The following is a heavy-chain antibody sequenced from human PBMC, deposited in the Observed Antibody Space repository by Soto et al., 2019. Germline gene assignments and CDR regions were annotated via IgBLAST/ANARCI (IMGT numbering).Heavy chain of an antibody. Sequence: SETLSLTCTVSGGSVSSGSYYWSWIRQPPGKGLEWIGYIYYSGSTNYNPSLKSQVTISVDTSKNQFSLKLSSVTAADTAVYYWGKNPPPFNFYDFWGGLGEGYTVRAFGGKGTTAPAPS. D-gene: IGHD3-3*01. CDR2: IYYSGST. V-gene: IGHV4-61*01. CDR3: GKNPPPFNFYDFWGGLGEGYTVRAF. J-gene: IGHJ6*04. CDR1: GGSVSSGSYY.